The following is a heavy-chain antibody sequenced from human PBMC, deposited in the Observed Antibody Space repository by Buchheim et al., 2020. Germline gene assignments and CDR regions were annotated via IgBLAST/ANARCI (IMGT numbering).Heavy chain of an antibody. CDR3: AREPKYYDILTGHYGGGMDV. J-gene: IGHJ6*02. CDR2: ISSSSSTI. D-gene: IGHD3-9*01. V-gene: IGHV3-48*01. CDR1: GFTFSSYS. Sequence: VQLVESGGGVVQPGRSLRLSCAASGFTFSSYSMNWVRQAPGKGLEWVSYISSSSSTIYYADSVKGRFTISRDNAKNSLYLQMNSLRAEDTAVYYCAREPKYYDILTGHYGGGMDVWGQGTT.